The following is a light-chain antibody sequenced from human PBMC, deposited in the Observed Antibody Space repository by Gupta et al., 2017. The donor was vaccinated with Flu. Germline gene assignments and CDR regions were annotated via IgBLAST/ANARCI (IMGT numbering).Light chain of an antibody. J-gene: IGKJ2*01. Sequence: NCKSSQSSLYSTNNKNYLAWYQQKPGQPPKMLIYWASTRESGVPDRFSGSGSGTDFTLTISSLQAEDVAVYYCQQYYSTLRTFGQGTKLEIK. CDR2: WAS. V-gene: IGKV4-1*01. CDR3: QQYYSTLRT. CDR1: QSSLYSTNNKNY.